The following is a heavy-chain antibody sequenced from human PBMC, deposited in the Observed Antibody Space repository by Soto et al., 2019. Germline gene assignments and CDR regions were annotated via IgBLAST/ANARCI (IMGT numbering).Heavy chain of an antibody. V-gene: IGHV3-73*01. Sequence: GGSLRLSCAASGLTFSDSAIHWVRQASGKGLEWVGRIRSKTNNYATTYAASVKGRFTISRDNAKNSLYLQMNSLRPEDTALYYCAKDIRGRSSWILGAFDMWGQGTMVTVSS. CDR3: AKDIRGRSSWILGAFDM. D-gene: IGHD6-13*01. CDR2: IRSKTNNYAT. J-gene: IGHJ3*02. CDR1: GLTFSDSA.